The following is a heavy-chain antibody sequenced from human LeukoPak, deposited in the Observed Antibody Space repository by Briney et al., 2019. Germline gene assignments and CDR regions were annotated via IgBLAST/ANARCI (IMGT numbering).Heavy chain of an antibody. CDR1: GGSFSGYY. D-gene: IGHD4-17*01. J-gene: IGHJ6*03. CDR3: ARFYGDYFRYYYYYYYMDV. Sequence: SETLSLTCAVYGGSFSGYYWSWIRQPPGKGLEWIGEINHSGSTNYNPSLKSRVTMSVDTSKNQFSLKLNSVTAADTAVYYCARFYGDYFRYYYYYYYMDVWGKGTTVTVSS. CDR2: INHSGST. V-gene: IGHV4-34*01.